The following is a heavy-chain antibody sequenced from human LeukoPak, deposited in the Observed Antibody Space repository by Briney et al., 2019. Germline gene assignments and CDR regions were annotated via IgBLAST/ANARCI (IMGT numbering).Heavy chain of an antibody. CDR2: IYHSGGT. CDR1: GGSFGTYY. J-gene: IGHJ4*02. V-gene: IGHV4-34*01. CDR3: TRGYSSGWYDY. D-gene: IGHD6-19*01. Sequence: SETLSLTCAVYGGSFGTYYLSWIRQPPGKGLECIGEIYHSGGTNYNPSLKTRVTISADTSKNQFSLMLRSVTAADAAVYYCTRGYSSGWYDYSGQGTLVTVSS.